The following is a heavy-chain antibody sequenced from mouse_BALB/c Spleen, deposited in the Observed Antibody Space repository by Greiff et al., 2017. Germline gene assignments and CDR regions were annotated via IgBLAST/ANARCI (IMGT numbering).Heavy chain of an antibody. V-gene: IGHV5-17*02. CDR2: ISSGSSTI. CDR1: GFTFSSFG. CDR3: ARSITTATGYAMDY. D-gene: IGHD1-2*01. Sequence: EVMLVESGGGLVQPGGSRKLSCAASGFTFSSFGMHWVRQAPEKGLEWVAYISSGSSTIYYADTVKGRFTISRDNPKNTLFLQMTSLRSEDTAMYYCARSITTATGYAMDYWGQGTSVTVSS. J-gene: IGHJ4*01.